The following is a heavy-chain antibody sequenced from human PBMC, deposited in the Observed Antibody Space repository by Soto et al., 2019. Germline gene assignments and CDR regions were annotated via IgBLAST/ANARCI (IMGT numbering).Heavy chain of an antibody. J-gene: IGHJ6*02. CDR1: GGYISHHY. D-gene: IGHD3-10*01. V-gene: IGHV4-59*08. CDR3: ARHKQRPVWFGESDYGLAA. Sequence: SETLSLPCTVSGGYISHHYWRWILQTPGKGLEWIGYVYYSGSTKYNPSLKSRATISVDASKKQISLKLSSVTAADTAVYYCARHKQRPVWFGESDYGLAAWVHGTTVT. CDR2: VYYSGST.